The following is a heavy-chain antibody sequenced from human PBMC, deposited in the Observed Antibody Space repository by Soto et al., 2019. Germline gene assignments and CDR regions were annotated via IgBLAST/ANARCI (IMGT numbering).Heavy chain of an antibody. CDR1: GASIRTDAYW. J-gene: IGHJ4*02. CDR2: IFYSGTT. CDR3: ARQIGSGSWCYDH. V-gene: IGHV4-39*01. Sequence: PSETLSLTCTVSGASIRTDAYWWGWIRQPPGKGLEWIGTIFYSGTTYYNPSLKSRLTISVDTSKNQFSLRLNSVTAADTALYYGARQIGSGSWCYDHWGQGTQVTVSS. D-gene: IGHD6-13*01.